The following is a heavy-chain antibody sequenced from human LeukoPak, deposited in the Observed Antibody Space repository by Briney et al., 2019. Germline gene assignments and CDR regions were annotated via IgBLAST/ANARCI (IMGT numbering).Heavy chain of an antibody. Sequence: GGSLGLSCAASGFTFSNYGMHWVRQAPGKGLEWVALIWYDGSNKYYADSVQGRFIISRDNSKNTLYLQMNSLRAEDTAVYYCAREMGLNTVATFGYWGQGTLVTVSS. CDR1: GFTFSNYG. CDR2: IWYDGSNK. D-gene: IGHD5-12*01. J-gene: IGHJ4*02. CDR3: AREMGLNTVATFGY. V-gene: IGHV3-33*01.